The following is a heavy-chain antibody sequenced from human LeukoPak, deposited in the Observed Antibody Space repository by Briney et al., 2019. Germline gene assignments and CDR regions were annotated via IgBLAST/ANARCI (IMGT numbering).Heavy chain of an antibody. CDR3: ARDLSRATLDY. V-gene: IGHV4-34*01. J-gene: IGHJ4*02. D-gene: IGHD1-26*01. CDR2: INHGGST. CDR1: GGSFSGYY. Sequence: KPSETLSLTCAVYGGSFSGYYWSWIRQPPGKGLEWIGEINHGGSTNYNPSLKSRVTISVDTSKNQFSLKLSSVTAADTAVYYCARDLSRATLDYWGQGTLVTVSS.